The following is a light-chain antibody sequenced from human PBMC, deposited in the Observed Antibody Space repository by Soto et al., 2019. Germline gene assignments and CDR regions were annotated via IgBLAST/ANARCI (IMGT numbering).Light chain of an antibody. Sequence: QSALTQPASVSGSPGQSITLSCTGTSSDIGGYDYVSWYQRHPGKAPKLIIYDVNNRPSGVSNRFSGSKSGNTAYLTISGIHAEDAADYYCISYARGGSPVVFGGGTQLTVL. V-gene: IGLV2-14*01. CDR1: SSDIGGYDY. J-gene: IGLJ2*01. CDR3: ISYARGGSPVV. CDR2: DVN.